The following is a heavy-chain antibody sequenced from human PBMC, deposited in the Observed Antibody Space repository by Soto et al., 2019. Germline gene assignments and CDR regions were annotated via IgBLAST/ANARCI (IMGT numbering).Heavy chain of an antibody. CDR2: ISAYNGNT. CDR1: GYTFTTYG. V-gene: IGHV1-18*01. D-gene: IGHD2-2*01. Sequence: QVQLVQSGVEVKKPGASVKVSCKASGYTFTTYGISWLRQAPGQGLEWMGWISAYNGNTNSAQRLQGRVTMTLDTSTSTVYMELRSLTSDDPAVYYCARHGGYAPLDYWGQGTLVTVSS. J-gene: IGHJ4*02. CDR3: ARHGGYAPLDY.